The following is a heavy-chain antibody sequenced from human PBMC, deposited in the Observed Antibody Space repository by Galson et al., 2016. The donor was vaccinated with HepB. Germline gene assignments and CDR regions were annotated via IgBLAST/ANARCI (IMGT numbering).Heavy chain of an antibody. CDR2: IWSGGIKK. CDR1: GFSFSAYA. CDR3: ASSVVVAGIIDY. J-gene: IGHJ4*02. Sequence: SLRLSCAGSGFSFSAYAVHWVRQTPGKGLEWVAVIWSGGIKKYYADSVEGRFTISRDNSENTVYLRIDTLRVEDTAMYYCASSVVVAGIIDYWGQGTLVTFSS. D-gene: IGHD2-2*01. V-gene: IGHV3-33*01.